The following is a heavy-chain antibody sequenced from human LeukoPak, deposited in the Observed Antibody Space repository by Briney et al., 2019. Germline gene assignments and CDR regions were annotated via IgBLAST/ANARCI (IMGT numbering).Heavy chain of an antibody. V-gene: IGHV3-74*01. CDR2: INSDGGST. Sequence: GGSLRLSCTASGLTFSSYWMHWVRQATGKGLVWVSRINSDGGSTSYADSVKGRFTISRDNAKNTLYLQMNSLRAEDTAVYYCARRIQGMAPYYFDYWGQGTLVTVSS. D-gene: IGHD5-24*01. CDR3: ARRIQGMAPYYFDY. CDR1: GLTFSSYW. J-gene: IGHJ4*02.